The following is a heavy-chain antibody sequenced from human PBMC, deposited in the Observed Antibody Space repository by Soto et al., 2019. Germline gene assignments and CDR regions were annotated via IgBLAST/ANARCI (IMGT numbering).Heavy chain of an antibody. J-gene: IGHJ6*02. CDR2: ISTYNGNT. CDR3: ARGGSLWFGELSAYYYGMDV. Sequence: ASVKVSCKASGCTFTTYDISWVRQAPGQGLEWMGRISTYNGNTNYPQSLQGRLTMTTDTSTTTAYMELSSLRSEDTAVYYCARGGSLWFGELSAYYYGMDVWGQGTTVTVSS. CDR1: GCTFTTYD. D-gene: IGHD3-10*01. V-gene: IGHV1-18*01.